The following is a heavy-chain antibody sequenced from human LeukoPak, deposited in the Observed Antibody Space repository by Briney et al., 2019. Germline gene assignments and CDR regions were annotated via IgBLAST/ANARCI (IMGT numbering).Heavy chain of an antibody. CDR1: GFTFSSYG. V-gene: IGHV3-33*01. CDR2: IWYDGSNK. CDR3: ARGVERYNWFDP. J-gene: IGHJ5*02. Sequence: GGSLRLSCAASGFTFSSYGMHWVRQAPGKGLEWVAVIWYDGSNKYYADSVKGRFTISRDNSKNTLYLQMNSLRAEDTAVYYCARGVERYNWFDPWGQGTLVTVPS. D-gene: IGHD1-1*01.